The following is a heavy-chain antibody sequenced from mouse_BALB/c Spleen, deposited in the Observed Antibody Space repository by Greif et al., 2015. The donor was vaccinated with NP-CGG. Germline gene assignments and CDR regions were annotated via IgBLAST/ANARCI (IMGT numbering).Heavy chain of an antibody. D-gene: IGHD4-1*02. CDR2: IFPGSGST. CDR1: GYDFTSYW. Sequence: QVQLQQSGAELVKPGTSVKLSCKASGYDFTSYWINWGKLRPGQGLEWIGDIFPGSGSTNYNEKFKSKATLTVDTSSSAAYMQLSSLASEDSVLYYCARDNFEGHFDHWGQGTTLTVSS. CDR3: ARDNFEGHFDH. J-gene: IGHJ2*01. V-gene: IGHV1-55*01.